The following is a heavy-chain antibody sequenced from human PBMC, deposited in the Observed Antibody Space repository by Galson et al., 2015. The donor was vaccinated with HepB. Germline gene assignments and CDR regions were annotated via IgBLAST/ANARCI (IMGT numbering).Heavy chain of an antibody. CDR3: AKERAHWYFDL. CDR2: ISSSASTI. CDR1: GFSFSDYY. V-gene: IGHV3-11*01. J-gene: IGHJ2*01. Sequence: SLRLSCAASGFSFSDYYMHWIRQAPGKGLEWISYISSSASTIYYADSAKGRFTISRDNVKNSLYLQMNSLRAEDTAVYYCAKERAHWYFDLWGRGTLVTVSS.